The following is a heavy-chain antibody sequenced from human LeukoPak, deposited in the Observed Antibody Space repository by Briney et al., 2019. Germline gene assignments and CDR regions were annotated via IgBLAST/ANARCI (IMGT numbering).Heavy chain of an antibody. CDR1: GGSFSGYY. J-gene: IGHJ1*01. CDR2: INHSGST. Sequence: PSETLSLTCAVYGGSFSGYYWSWIRQPPGKGLEWIGEINHSGSTNYNPSLKSRVTISVDTSKNQFSLKLSSVTAADTAVYYCARYFSRAIRYFQHWGQGTLVSLSS. CDR3: ARYFSRAIRYFQH. V-gene: IGHV4-34*01. D-gene: IGHD2/OR15-2a*01.